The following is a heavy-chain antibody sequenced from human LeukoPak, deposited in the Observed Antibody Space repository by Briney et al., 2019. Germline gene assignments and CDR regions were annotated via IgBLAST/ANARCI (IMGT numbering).Heavy chain of an antibody. CDR1: GFTFSSYS. J-gene: IGHJ4*02. CDR2: ISSSSSYI. V-gene: IGHV3-21*01. CDR3: ARDGGYCSGGSCYSFDY. Sequence: PGRSLRLSCAASGFTFSSYSMNWVRQAPGKGLEWVSSISSSSSYIYYADSVKGRFTISRDNAKNSLYLQMNSLRAEDTAVYYCARDGGYCSGGSCYSFDYWGQGTLVTVSS. D-gene: IGHD2-15*01.